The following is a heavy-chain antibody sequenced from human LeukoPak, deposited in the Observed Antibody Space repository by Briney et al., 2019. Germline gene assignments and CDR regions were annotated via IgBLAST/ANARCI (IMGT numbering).Heavy chain of an antibody. Sequence: SETLSLTCTVSGYSISSGYYWGWIRQPPGKGLEWIGSIHHSGSTYYNPSLKSRVTISVDTSKTQFSLTLSSVTAADTAVYYCARDPGRLERVEYYMDVWGKGTTVTVSS. V-gene: IGHV4-38-2*02. CDR1: GYSISSGYY. J-gene: IGHJ6*03. CDR2: IHHSGST. D-gene: IGHD1-1*01. CDR3: ARDPGRLERVEYYMDV.